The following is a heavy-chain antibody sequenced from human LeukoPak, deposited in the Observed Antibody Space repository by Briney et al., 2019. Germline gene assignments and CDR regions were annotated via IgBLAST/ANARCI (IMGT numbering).Heavy chain of an antibody. CDR1: GFTFNNAW. D-gene: IGHD6-13*01. J-gene: IGHJ4*02. V-gene: IGHV3-7*01. CDR2: IKRDGSEK. Sequence: GGSLRLSCAASGFTFNNAWMSWVRQAPGKGLEWVANIKRDGSEKYYVDSVKGRFTVSRDNAKNSLYLQMNSLRTEDTAVYYCARGRGSWYGVYFDYWGQGTLVTVSS. CDR3: ARGRGSWYGVYFDY.